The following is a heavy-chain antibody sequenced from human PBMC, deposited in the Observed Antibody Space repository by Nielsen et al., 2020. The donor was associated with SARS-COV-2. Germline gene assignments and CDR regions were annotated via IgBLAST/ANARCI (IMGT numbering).Heavy chain of an antibody. CDR1: GGSLSSAGYS. Sequence: SETLSLTCAVSGGSLSSAGYSWGWIRQPPGKGLEWIGYTIQSGGSYNNPSLVSRVTISVDRSKNQFSLRLSSVTAADTAVYYCASLIYGDYVDYWGQGTLVTVSS. D-gene: IGHD4-17*01. J-gene: IGHJ4*02. CDR3: ASLIYGDYVDY. CDR2: TIQSGGS. V-gene: IGHV4-30-2*01.